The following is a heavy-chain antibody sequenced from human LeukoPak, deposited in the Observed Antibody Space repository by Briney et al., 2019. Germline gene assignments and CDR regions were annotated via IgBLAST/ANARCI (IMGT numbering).Heavy chain of an antibody. CDR2: INHSGAT. CDR1: GGSFSAHY. J-gene: IGHJ5*02. CDR3: AKNNWFDP. V-gene: IGHV4-34*01. Sequence: SETVSLTCAVYGGSFSAHYWSWIRQPPGKGLEWIAEINHSGATKYNPSLKSRVTISIDTSESQFSLKLTSVTAADTAVYYCAKNNWFDPWGQGTLVTVSP.